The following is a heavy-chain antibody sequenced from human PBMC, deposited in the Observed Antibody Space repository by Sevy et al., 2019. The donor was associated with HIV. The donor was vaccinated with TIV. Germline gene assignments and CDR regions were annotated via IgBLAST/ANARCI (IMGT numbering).Heavy chain of an antibody. V-gene: IGHV1-18*04. CDR3: ARRGGDYYGMDV. CDR2: IFAYNGHT. Sequence: ASVKVSCKASGYTFTTYYMHWVRQAPGQGLEWMGWIFAYNGHTNYAQKLQGRVTVTTDTSTSTAYMELKSLRSDDTAVYYCARRGGDYYGMDVWGQGTTVTVSS. D-gene: IGHD3-10*01. J-gene: IGHJ6*02. CDR1: GYTFTTYY.